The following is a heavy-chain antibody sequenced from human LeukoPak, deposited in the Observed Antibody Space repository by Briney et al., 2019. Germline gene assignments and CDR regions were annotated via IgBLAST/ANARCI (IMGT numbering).Heavy chain of an antibody. CDR1: GFTFSTYG. J-gene: IGHJ4*02. V-gene: IGHV3-30*18. CDR3: AKSDWDYYDSI. Sequence: GRSLRLSCVASGFTFSTYGMHWVRQAPGKGLEWVAVMSHDGSIEKYAGSVKGRFTISRDNSKNTLYLQMNSLRAEDTAVYYCAKSDWDYYDSIWGQGTLVTVSS. D-gene: IGHD3-22*01. CDR2: MSHDGSIE.